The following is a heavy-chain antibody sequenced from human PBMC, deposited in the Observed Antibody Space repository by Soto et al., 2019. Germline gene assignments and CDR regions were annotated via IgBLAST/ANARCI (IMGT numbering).Heavy chain of an antibody. CDR2: MNPNSGNT. CDR3: ARRGRSSSWYVSDDHASYYYGMDV. D-gene: IGHD6-13*01. CDR1: GYTFTSYD. V-gene: IGHV1-8*01. Sequence: AAVQVSCKASGYTFTSYDINWVRQATGHGLEWMGWMNPNSGNTGYAQKFQGRVTMTRNTSISTAYMELSSLRSEETAVYYCARRGRSSSWYVSDDHASYYYGMDVWGQGTTVTVSS. J-gene: IGHJ6*02.